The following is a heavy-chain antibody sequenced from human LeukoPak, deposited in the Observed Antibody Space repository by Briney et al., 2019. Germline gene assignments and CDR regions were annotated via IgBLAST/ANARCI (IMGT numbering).Heavy chain of an antibody. V-gene: IGHV1-24*01. CDR2: FDPEDGET. CDR3: AADTDILTGQDAFDI. Sequence: ASVKVSCKVSGYTLTELSMHWVRQAPGKGLGWMGGFDPEDGETIYAQKFQGRVTMTEDTSTDTAYMELSSLRSEDTAVYYCAADTDILTGQDAFDIWGQGTMVTVSS. J-gene: IGHJ3*02. CDR1: GYTLTELS. D-gene: IGHD3-9*01.